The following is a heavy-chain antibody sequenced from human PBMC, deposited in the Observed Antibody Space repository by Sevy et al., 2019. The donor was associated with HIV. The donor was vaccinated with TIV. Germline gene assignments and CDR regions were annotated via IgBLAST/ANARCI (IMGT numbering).Heavy chain of an antibody. J-gene: IGHJ4*02. CDR2: IFHSGNT. CDR3: ARSSTAYPYHFDY. V-gene: IGHV4-30-2*01. CDR1: GGSISTDLYS. Sequence: SETLSLACAVSGGSISTDLYSWNWIRQPPGKGLEWIGYIFHSGNTYYNPSLKSRVTISIDRSKNQFSLNLSSVTAADTAVYYCARSSTAYPYHFDYWGQGTLVTVSS.